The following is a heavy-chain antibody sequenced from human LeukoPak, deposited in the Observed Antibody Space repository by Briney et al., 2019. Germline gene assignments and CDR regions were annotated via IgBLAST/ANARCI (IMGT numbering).Heavy chain of an antibody. V-gene: IGHV3-30*02. CDR2: IRYDGSNK. CDR3: AKQATYYDFWSGYSAFDY. J-gene: IGHJ4*02. D-gene: IGHD3-3*01. Sequence: PGGSLRLSCAASGFTFSSYGMHWVRRAPGKGLEWVAFIRYDGSNKYYADSVKGRFTISRDNSKNTLYLQMNSLRAEDTAVYYCAKQATYYDFWSGYSAFDYWGQGTLVTVSS. CDR1: GFTFSSYG.